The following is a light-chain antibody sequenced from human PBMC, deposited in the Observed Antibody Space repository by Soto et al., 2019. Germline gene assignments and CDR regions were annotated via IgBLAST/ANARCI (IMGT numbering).Light chain of an antibody. J-gene: IGLJ1*01. V-gene: IGLV2-11*01. CDR1: YNL. CDR3: CSYAGAFTYV. Sequence: QSALTQPASVSGSPGQSITISCSGAYNLVSWYQQHPGKAPKLMISDVSKRPSGVPDRFSGSKFGNTASLTISGLQAEDEADYYCCSYAGAFTYVFGSGTKVTVI. CDR2: DVS.